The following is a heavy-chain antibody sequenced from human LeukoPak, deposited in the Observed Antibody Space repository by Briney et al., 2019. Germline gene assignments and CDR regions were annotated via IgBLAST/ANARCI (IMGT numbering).Heavy chain of an antibody. Sequence: GGSLRLSCAASGFTFSSYSMNWVRQAPGKGLEWVSYISSSSSTIYYADSVKGRFTISRDNAKNSLYLQMNSLRAEDTAVYYCARDRMTDYWGQGTLVTVSS. CDR2: ISSSSSTI. CDR3: ARDRMTDY. V-gene: IGHV3-48*01. J-gene: IGHJ4*02. CDR1: GFTFSSYS.